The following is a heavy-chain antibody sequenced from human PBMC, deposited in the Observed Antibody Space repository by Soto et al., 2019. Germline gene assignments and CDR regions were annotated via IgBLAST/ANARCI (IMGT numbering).Heavy chain of an antibody. J-gene: IGHJ5*02. D-gene: IGHD2-21*01. CDR3: ARVKVVVLIGASSVPFCWFDP. Sequence: QVQLQESGPGLVKPSQTLSLTCTVSGGSISSGDYYWSWIRQPPGKGLEWIGYIYYSGSTYYNPSLKSRVTIAVDTSTNQFSLKRSSVTAADPAVYYCARVKVVVLIGASSVPFCWFDPWGQGTLVTVSS. CDR1: GGSISSGDYY. CDR2: IYYSGST. V-gene: IGHV4-30-4*01.